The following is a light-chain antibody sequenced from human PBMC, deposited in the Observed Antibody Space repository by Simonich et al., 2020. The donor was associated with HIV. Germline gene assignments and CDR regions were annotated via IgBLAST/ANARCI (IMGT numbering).Light chain of an antibody. CDR1: QGLSSY. J-gene: IGKJ1*01. CDR3: QQLNSYPRT. Sequence: IQLTQSPSFLSASVGDRVTITCRASQGLSSYLAWYQQKPGKAPKLLIYSASTLQSGVPSRFSGSGSGTEFTLTISSLQPEDFATYYCQQLNSYPRTFGQGTKVEIK. CDR2: SAS. V-gene: IGKV1-9*01.